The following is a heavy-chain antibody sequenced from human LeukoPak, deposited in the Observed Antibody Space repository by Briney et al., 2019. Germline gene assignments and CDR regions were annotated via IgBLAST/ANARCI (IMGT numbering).Heavy chain of an antibody. Sequence: ASVRVSCKASGHTFTGYYMHWVRQAPGQGLEWMGWINANSGGTNYAQKFQGRVTMTRDTSISTAYMELSRLRSDDTAVYYCAREDYDSSVEGAFDIWGQGTMVTVSS. CDR1: GHTFTGYY. J-gene: IGHJ3*02. CDR2: INANSGGT. D-gene: IGHD3-22*01. V-gene: IGHV1-2*02. CDR3: AREDYDSSVEGAFDI.